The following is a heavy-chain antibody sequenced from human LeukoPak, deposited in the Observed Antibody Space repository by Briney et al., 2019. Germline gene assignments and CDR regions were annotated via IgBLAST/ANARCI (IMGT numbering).Heavy chain of an antibody. D-gene: IGHD1-1*01. CDR3: ARAALESYYYYYMDV. V-gene: IGHV3-30*01. CDR2: ISYDGSNK. Sequence: GRSLRLSCAASGFTFSSYAMHWVRQALGKGLEWVAVISYDGSNKYYADSVKGRFTISRDNSKNTLYLQMNSLRAEDTAVYYCARAALESYYYYYMDVWGKGTTVTVSS. CDR1: GFTFSSYA. J-gene: IGHJ6*03.